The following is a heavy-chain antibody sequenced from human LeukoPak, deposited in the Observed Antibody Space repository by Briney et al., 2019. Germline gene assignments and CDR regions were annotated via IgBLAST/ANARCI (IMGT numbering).Heavy chain of an antibody. J-gene: IGHJ6*03. CDR3: ARDGSGFYHYYYMDV. CDR2: ISTVSTYT. Sequence: PGGSLTLSCAPSGFTFTDYSMNWVRQAPGKGLEWVAHISTVSTYTHYTDSVKGRFTISRDNRKNFLYLPMSSLGAEDTAVYYCARDGSGFYHYYYMDVWGKGTTVTVSS. V-gene: IGHV3-21*01. CDR1: GFTFTDYS. D-gene: IGHD2/OR15-2a*01.